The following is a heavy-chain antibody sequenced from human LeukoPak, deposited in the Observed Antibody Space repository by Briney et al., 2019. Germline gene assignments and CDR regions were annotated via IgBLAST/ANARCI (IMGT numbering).Heavy chain of an antibody. D-gene: IGHD3-16*02. CDR1: GYTFTNSG. CDR3: ARDRAHYDYVWGSYRYLVY. Sequence: GASVKVSCKASGYTFTNSGIIWVRQAPGQGLEWMGWISAYNGNTNYAQKLQGRVTMTTDTSTSTAYMELRSLRSDDTAVYYCARDRAHYDYVWGSYRYLVYWGQGTLVTVSS. J-gene: IGHJ4*02. CDR2: ISAYNGNT. V-gene: IGHV1-18*01.